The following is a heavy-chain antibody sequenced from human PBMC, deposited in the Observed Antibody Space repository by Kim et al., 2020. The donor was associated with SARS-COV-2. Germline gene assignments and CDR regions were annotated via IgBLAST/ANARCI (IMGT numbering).Heavy chain of an antibody. D-gene: IGHD5-18*01. Sequence: TNYAQKLQGRVTMTTDTSTSTAYMELRSLRSDDTAVYYCARGLSYGGGDYWGQGTLVTVSS. CDR3: ARGLSYGGGDY. J-gene: IGHJ4*02. V-gene: IGHV1-18*01. CDR2: T.